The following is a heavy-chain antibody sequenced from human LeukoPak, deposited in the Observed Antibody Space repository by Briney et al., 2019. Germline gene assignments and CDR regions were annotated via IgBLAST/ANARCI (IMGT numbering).Heavy chain of an antibody. CDR3: ARDRWGYSYWGE. D-gene: IGHD5-18*01. CDR1: GFTFSSYW. Sequence: GGSLRLSCAASGFTFSSYWMSWVRQAPGKGLEWVANIKQDGRHKYYVDSVKGRYPISRDNPKNSLYLQMNSLRGDDTAVYYCARDRWGYSYWGEWGRETLLTLSS. CDR2: IKQDGRHK. J-gene: IGHJ4*02. V-gene: IGHV3-7*01.